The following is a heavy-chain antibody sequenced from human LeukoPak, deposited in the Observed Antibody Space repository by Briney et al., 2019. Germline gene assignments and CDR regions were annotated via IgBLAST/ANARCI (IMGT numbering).Heavy chain of an antibody. J-gene: IGHJ5*02. D-gene: IGHD3-22*01. Sequence: SGGSLRLSCAASGFTFSSYAMHWVRQAPGKGLEWVAVISYDGSNKYYADSVKGRFTISRDNSKNTLYLQMNSLRAEDTAVYYCGREGYYYDGGGYLGRLFDPWGQGTLVTVSS. CDR1: GFTFSSYA. CDR3: GREGYYYDGGGYLGRLFDP. CDR2: ISYDGSNK. V-gene: IGHV3-30-3*01.